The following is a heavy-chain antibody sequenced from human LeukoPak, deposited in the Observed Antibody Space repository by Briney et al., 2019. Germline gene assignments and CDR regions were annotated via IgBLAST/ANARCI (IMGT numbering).Heavy chain of an antibody. Sequence: PGGSLRLSCATSGFTFSSYEMNWVRQAPGKGLEWVSYISRSGSTIYYTDSMKGRFTISRDNAKNSLYLQMNSLRAEDTAVYYCARSGCGGDCGVYYFDYWGQGTLVTVSS. D-gene: IGHD2-21*02. J-gene: IGHJ4*02. V-gene: IGHV3-48*03. CDR1: GFTFSSYE. CDR2: ISRSGSTI. CDR3: ARSGCGGDCGVYYFDY.